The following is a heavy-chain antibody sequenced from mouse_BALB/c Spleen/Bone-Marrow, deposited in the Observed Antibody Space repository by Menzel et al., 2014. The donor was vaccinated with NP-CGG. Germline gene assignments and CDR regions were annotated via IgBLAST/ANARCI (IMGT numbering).Heavy chain of an antibody. CDR1: SFNIKDTY. Sequence: VQLQQSGAELVKPGASVKLSCTASSFNIKDTYMHWVKQRPEQGLEWIGRIDPANGNTKYDPKFQDKATITADTSSNTAYLQLSSLTSEDTAVYYCANYYYGYYFDYWGQGTTLTVSS. CDR3: ANYYYGYYFDY. J-gene: IGHJ2*01. CDR2: IDPANGNT. D-gene: IGHD1-1*01. V-gene: IGHV14-3*02.